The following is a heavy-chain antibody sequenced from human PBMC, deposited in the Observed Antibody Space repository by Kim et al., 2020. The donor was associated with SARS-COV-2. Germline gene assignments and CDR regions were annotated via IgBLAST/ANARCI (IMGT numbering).Heavy chain of an antibody. CDR2: THRGGGRT. D-gene: IGHD1-7*01. V-gene: IGHV1-46*01. Sequence: ASVKVSCKTPGNTFASFFIHWVRQAPGQGLEWMGLTHRGGGRTNFAQIFQGRISMVTDTSSSTVFMDLSSLTSDDTAVYYCAREPDGTGNLETWGQGTLV. CDR3: AREPDGTGNLET. J-gene: IGHJ4*02. CDR1: GNTFASFF.